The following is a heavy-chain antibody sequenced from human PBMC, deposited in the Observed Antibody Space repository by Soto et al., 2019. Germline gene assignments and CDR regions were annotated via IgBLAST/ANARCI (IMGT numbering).Heavy chain of an antibody. CDR1: GYSISLGYY. CDR3: ARTSTFPGIAVAGDDY. V-gene: IGHV4-38-2*01. J-gene: IGHJ4*02. D-gene: IGHD6-19*01. Sequence: SETLSLTCAVSGYSISLGYYWGWIRQPPGKGLEWIGSIYHSGNTYYNPSLKSRVSISLDTSKNHFSLELTSVTAADTAVYYCARTSTFPGIAVAGDDYWGQGTLVTVSS. CDR2: IYHSGNT.